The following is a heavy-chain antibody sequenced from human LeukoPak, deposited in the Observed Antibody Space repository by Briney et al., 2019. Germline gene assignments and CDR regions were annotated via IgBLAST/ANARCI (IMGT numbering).Heavy chain of an antibody. V-gene: IGHV5-51*01. Sequence: GESLKISCKGSGYSFTRYYIGWVRQMPGKGPEWMGIIYPGDSDTRYSPSFQGQVTISADKSISTAYLQWSSLKASDTAMYYCARYRYCSGGNCYGPDYWGQGTLVTVSS. CDR2: IYPGDSDT. CDR3: ARYRYCSGGNCYGPDY. D-gene: IGHD2-15*01. CDR1: GYSFTRYY. J-gene: IGHJ4*02.